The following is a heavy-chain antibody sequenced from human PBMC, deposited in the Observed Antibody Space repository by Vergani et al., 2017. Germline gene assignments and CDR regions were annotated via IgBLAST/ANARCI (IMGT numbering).Heavy chain of an antibody. CDR1: GFTFSSYE. D-gene: IGHD3-22*01. CDR2: ISSSGSTI. Sequence: VQLVESGGGVVQPGGSLRLSCAASGFTFSSYEMNWVRQAPGKGLEWVSYISSSGSTIYYADSVKGRFTISRDNAKNSLYLQMNSLRAEDTAVYYCAKGQRYYYDSSGYIDDYWGQGTLVTVSS. V-gene: IGHV3-48*03. CDR3: AKGQRYYYDSSGYIDDY. J-gene: IGHJ4*02.